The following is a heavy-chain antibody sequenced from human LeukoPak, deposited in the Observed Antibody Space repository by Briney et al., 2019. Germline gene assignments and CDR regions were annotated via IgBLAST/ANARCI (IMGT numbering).Heavy chain of an antibody. Sequence: GESLKISCKDSGGYWIGWVRQMPGKGLEWMGIIYPGASDIRYSPSFQGQVTISADGSISTAYLQWSSLKASDTAMYYCARCSTCARSSGYYDAFDIWGQGTMVAVSS. CDR3: ARCSTCARSSGYYDAFDI. D-gene: IGHD3-22*01. V-gene: IGHV5-51*01. CDR2: IYPGASDI. CDR1: GGYW. J-gene: IGHJ3*02.